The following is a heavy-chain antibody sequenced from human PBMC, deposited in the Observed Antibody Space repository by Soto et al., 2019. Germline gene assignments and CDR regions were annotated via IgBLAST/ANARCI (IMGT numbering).Heavy chain of an antibody. J-gene: IGHJ4*02. CDR3: ARESRRFFDC. Sequence: QITLKESGPTLVKPTQTLTLTCTFSGFSLSTTGVGVGWIRQPPGKDLEWLAIIYWDDDKRYSPSLKSRLTITKDTSNTQVVLTMTNMDPVDTATYYCARESRRFFDCWGQGTLVTVSS. CDR1: GFSLSTTGVG. CDR2: IYWDDDK. D-gene: IGHD2-2*01. V-gene: IGHV2-5*02.